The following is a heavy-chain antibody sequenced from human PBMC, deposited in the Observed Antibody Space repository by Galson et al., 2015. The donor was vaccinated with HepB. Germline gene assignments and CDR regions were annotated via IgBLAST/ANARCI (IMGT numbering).Heavy chain of an antibody. Sequence: SVKVSCKASGYTFSSYYMHWVRQAPGQGLEWMGKINPSGGSTSYAQKFQGRVTMTRDTSTSTLYMELSSLRSEDTAVYYCAREVVWELLISYFDYWGQGTLVTVSS. D-gene: IGHD1-26*01. CDR2: INPSGGST. CDR3: AREVVWELLISYFDY. CDR1: GYTFSSYY. J-gene: IGHJ4*02. V-gene: IGHV1-46*01.